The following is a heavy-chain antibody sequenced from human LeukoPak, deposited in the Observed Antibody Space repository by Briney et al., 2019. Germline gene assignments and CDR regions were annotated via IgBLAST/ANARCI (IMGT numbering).Heavy chain of an antibody. Sequence: SGPTLFNPTPALTLTFTFSGFSLSTSGVRVGWIRQPPGKALEWLALIFWDDDKRYSPSLKSRLTITKDTSKNQVVLTMTNMDPVDTATYYCAHLTYCGADCYSENWGQGTLVTVSS. J-gene: IGHJ4*02. CDR2: IFWDDDK. D-gene: IGHD2-21*02. CDR3: AHLTYCGADCYSEN. V-gene: IGHV2-5*02. CDR1: GFSLSTSGVR.